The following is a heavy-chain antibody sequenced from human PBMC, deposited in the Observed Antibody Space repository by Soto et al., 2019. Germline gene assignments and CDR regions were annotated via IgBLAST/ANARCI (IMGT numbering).Heavy chain of an antibody. J-gene: IGHJ4*02. CDR3: AKRDNSGFTDY. CDR1: GYSFSTNW. CDR2: IYPLNSDT. D-gene: IGHD3-22*01. V-gene: IGHV5-51*01. Sequence: GESLKISCKTSGYSFSTNWIGLVRQTPGKGLEWMGIIYPLNSDTRYSPSFQGQVTLSADKSINTAYLHWSSLKASDSATYYCAKRDNSGFTDYWGQGTLVTVSS.